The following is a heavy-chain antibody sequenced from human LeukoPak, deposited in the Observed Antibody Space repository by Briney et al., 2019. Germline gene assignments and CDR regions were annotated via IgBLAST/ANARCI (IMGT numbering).Heavy chain of an antibody. D-gene: IGHD2-8*02. Sequence: GGSLRLSCAASGFTFSSYAMSWVRQAPGKGLEWVSAISGSGGSTYYADSVKGRFTISRDNSKNTLYLQMNSLRAEDTAVYYCVRDEELVGSYYYGMDVWGQGTTVTVSS. J-gene: IGHJ6*02. CDR3: VRDEELVGSYYYGMDV. CDR1: GFTFSSYA. V-gene: IGHV3-23*01. CDR2: ISGSGGST.